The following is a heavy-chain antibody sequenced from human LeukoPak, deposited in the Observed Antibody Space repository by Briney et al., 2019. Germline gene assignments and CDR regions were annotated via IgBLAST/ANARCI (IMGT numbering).Heavy chain of an antibody. Sequence: GGSLRLSCAASGFTFSSYGMHWARQAPGKGLEWVAFIRYDGSNKYYADSVKGRFTISRDNSKNTLYLQMNSLRAEETAVYYCARVGYSSSWHYYMDVWGKGTTVTVSS. J-gene: IGHJ6*03. CDR1: GFTFSSYG. D-gene: IGHD6-13*01. CDR2: IRYDGSNK. V-gene: IGHV3-30*02. CDR3: ARVGYSSSWHYYMDV.